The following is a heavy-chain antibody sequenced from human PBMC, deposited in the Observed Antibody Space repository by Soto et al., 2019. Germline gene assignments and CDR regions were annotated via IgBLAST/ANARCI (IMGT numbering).Heavy chain of an antibody. V-gene: IGHV4-34*01. J-gene: IGHJ6*02. D-gene: IGHD3-22*01. Sequence: PSATLALTCAGYGGSFSGYYWSWIRQPPGEGLEWIGEINHSGSTNYNPSLKSRVTISVDTSKNQFSLKLSSVTAADTAVYYCARRRYYYDSSGYYGMDVWGQGTTVTVSS. CDR3: ARRRYYYDSSGYYGMDV. CDR1: GGSFSGYY. CDR2: INHSGST.